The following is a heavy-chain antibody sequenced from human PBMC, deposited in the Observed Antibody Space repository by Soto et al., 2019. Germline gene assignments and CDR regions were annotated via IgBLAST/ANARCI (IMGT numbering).Heavy chain of an antibody. CDR3: ARGRSISSPHYNYYGMDV. Sequence: PGGSLRLSCAASWFTVSSNYMSWVRQAPGKGLEWVSVIYSGGSTYYADSVKGRFTISRDNSKNTLYLQMNSLRAEDTAVYYCARGRSISSPHYNYYGMDVWGQGTTVTVSS. CDR2: IYSGGST. CDR1: WFTVSSNY. J-gene: IGHJ6*02. V-gene: IGHV3-53*01. D-gene: IGHD6-6*01.